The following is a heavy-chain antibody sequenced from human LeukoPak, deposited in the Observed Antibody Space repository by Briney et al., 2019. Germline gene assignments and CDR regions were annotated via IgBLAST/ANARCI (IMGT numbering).Heavy chain of an antibody. V-gene: IGHV4-34*01. D-gene: IGHD3-9*01. CDR3: ARHIRYFGFDP. CDR2: INHSGST. CDR1: GGSFSGYY. J-gene: IGHJ5*02. Sequence: SETLSLTCAVYGGSFSGYYWSWIRQPPGKGLEWIGEINHSGSTNYNPSLKSRVTISVDTSKNQFSLKLSSVTAADTAVYYCARHIRYFGFDPWGQGTLVTVSS.